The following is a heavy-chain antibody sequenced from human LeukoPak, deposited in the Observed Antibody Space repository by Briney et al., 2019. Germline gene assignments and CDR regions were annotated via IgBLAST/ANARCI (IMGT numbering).Heavy chain of an antibody. J-gene: IGHJ3*02. CDR2: INPDDGST. D-gene: IGHD2-21*01. CDR3: LTIVETDLDAFDI. Sequence: GGSLRLSCAASGFTFRKYWLHWVRQAPGKGLVWVSRINPDDGSTSYADSVKGRFTISRDNAKSTLYLQMNSLRAEDTAVYYCLTIVETDLDAFDIWGQGTMVTVSS. CDR1: GFTFRKYW. V-gene: IGHV3-74*01.